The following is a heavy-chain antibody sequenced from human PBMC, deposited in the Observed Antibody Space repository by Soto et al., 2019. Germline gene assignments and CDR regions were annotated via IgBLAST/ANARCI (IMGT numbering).Heavy chain of an antibody. V-gene: IGHV3-23*01. J-gene: IGHJ6*02. CDR2: FSGSGGNI. Sequence: EVQLLESGGGLVQPGGSLRLSCVASGFTFSTHAMSWVRQAPGKGLEWVSTFSGSGGNIYYAESVKGRLTISSDDSKNTLYLQMNSLRVEDTAVYYCATDPPWTVGTLAMDVWGQGTTVTVSS. CDR3: ATDPPWTVGTLAMDV. CDR1: GFTFSTHA. D-gene: IGHD4-4*01.